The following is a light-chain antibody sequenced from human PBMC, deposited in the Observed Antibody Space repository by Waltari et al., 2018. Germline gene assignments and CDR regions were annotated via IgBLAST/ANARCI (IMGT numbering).Light chain of an antibody. CDR1: QSIGTS. V-gene: IGKV1-39*01. CDR3: QHNYISPPT. Sequence: DIQMTQSPSSLSAFVGDRVTITGRASQSIGTSLNWYQQKPGKAPKFLIYAASTLQSGVPSRFSGSGSGTDFTLTISSLQPEDFATYYCQHNYISPPTFGQGTKVESK. J-gene: IGKJ1*01. CDR2: AAS.